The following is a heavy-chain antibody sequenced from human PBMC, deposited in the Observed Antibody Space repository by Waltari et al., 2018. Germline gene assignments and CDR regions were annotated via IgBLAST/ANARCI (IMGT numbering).Heavy chain of an antibody. CDR1: GFTFSSYG. Sequence: QVQLVESGEGVVQPGRSLRLSCAASGFTFSSYGLHWVRKAPGKGLECVAVIWYDGSNKYYADSVKGRFTISRDNSKNTLYLQMNSLRAEDTAVYYCARGWIAVASTYYYYYGMDVWGQGTTVTVSS. CDR2: IWYDGSNK. V-gene: IGHV3-33*01. J-gene: IGHJ6*02. CDR3: ARGWIAVASTYYYYYGMDV. D-gene: IGHD6-19*01.